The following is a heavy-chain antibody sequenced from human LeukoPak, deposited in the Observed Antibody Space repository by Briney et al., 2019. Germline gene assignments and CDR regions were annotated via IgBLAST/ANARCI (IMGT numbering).Heavy chain of an antibody. CDR2: IIPIFGTA. J-gene: IGHJ4*02. CDR1: GGTFSSFA. CDR3: ARDGDTGSGRQFDY. V-gene: IGHV1-69*05. Sequence: SVKVSCKASGGTFSSFAISWVRQAPGQGLEWMGGIIPIFGTANYAQKFQGRVTITTDESTSTAYMELSSLRSEDTAVYYCARDGDTGSGRQFDYWGQGTLVTVSS. D-gene: IGHD3-10*01.